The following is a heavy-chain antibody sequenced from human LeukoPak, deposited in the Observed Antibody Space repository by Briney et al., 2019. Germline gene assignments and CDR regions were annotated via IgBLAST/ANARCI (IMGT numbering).Heavy chain of an antibody. V-gene: IGHV4-61*01. D-gene: IGHD4-17*01. CDR2: IYYSGST. CDR1: GGSVSSDSYY. Sequence: SETLSLTCTVSGGSVSSDSYYWSWFRQPPGKGLEWIGCIYYSGSTNYNPSLKSRVTILLDTSKNQLSLKLSSVTAADTAVYYCARRGRVTTVTTFYFDYWGQGILVTVSS. CDR3: ARRGRVTTVTTFYFDY. J-gene: IGHJ4*02.